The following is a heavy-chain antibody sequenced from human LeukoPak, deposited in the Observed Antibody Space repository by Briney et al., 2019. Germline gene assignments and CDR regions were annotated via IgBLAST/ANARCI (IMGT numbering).Heavy chain of an antibody. D-gene: IGHD6-13*01. V-gene: IGHV4-39*07. CDR1: GGSISRTSYY. CDR3: ARVKEQLSGYYYYMDV. J-gene: IGHJ6*03. CDR2: SFYSGNT. Sequence: PSETLSLTCIVSGGSISRTSYYWGWIRQPPGEGLEWIGRSFYSGNTYYNPSLESRLTISADTSKNQFSLNLNSVTAADTAVYYCARVKEQLSGYYYYMDVWGKGTTVTVSS.